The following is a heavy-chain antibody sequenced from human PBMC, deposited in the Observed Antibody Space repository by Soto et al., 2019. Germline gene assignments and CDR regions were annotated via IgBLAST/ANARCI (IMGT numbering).Heavy chain of an antibody. V-gene: IGHV3-7*04. Sequence: VGSLRLSCVASGITFRNHWMTWVRQAPGKGLEWVANIKQDGSQKNYVDSVKGRVTISRDNAKNSLYLQMNSLRAEDTAVYYCARHDYYDSSGSSYYGMDVWGQGTTVTVSS. D-gene: IGHD3-22*01. CDR3: ARHDYYDSSGSSYYGMDV. CDR1: GITFRNHW. CDR2: IKQDGSQK. J-gene: IGHJ6*02.